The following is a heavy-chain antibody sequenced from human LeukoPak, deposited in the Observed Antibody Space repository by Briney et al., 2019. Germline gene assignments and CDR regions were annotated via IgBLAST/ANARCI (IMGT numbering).Heavy chain of an antibody. J-gene: IGHJ4*02. CDR3: ARARGSGWYFDY. D-gene: IGHD6-19*01. CDR1: GGTFSSYA. V-gene: IGHV1-69*13. Sequence: SVKVSCKASGGTFSSYAISWVRQAPGQGLEWMGGIIPIFGTANFAQKFQGRVTITADESTSTAYMELSSLRSEDTAVYYCARARGSGWYFDYWGQGTLVTVSS. CDR2: IIPIFGTA.